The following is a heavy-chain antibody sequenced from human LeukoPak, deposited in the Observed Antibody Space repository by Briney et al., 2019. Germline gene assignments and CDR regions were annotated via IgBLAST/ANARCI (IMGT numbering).Heavy chain of an antibody. Sequence: KPGASVKVSCKASGYTFTGYYMHWVRQAPGQGLEWMGWINPNSGGTNYAQKFQGRVTMTRDTSISTAYMELSRLRSDDTAVYYCARDLSRFGESNIMDVWGKGTTVTVSS. V-gene: IGHV1-2*02. CDR3: ARDLSRFGESNIMDV. D-gene: IGHD3-10*01. CDR1: GYTFTGYY. CDR2: INPNSGGT. J-gene: IGHJ6*03.